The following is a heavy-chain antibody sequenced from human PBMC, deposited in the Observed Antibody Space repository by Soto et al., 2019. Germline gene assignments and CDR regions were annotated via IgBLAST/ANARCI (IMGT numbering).Heavy chain of an antibody. J-gene: IGHJ4*02. D-gene: IGHD2-2*01. CDR1: GYTFTSYA. Sequence: GASVKVSCKASGYTFTSYAIDWVRQAPGQRLEWMGWINTGNGNTKYSQKFQGRVTITRDTSASTAYMELSSLRSEDTAVYYCASCPQNCITTSPCCLFFDYWGQGTLVTVPS. CDR2: INTGNGNT. CDR3: ASCPQNCITTSPCCLFFDY. V-gene: IGHV1-3*04.